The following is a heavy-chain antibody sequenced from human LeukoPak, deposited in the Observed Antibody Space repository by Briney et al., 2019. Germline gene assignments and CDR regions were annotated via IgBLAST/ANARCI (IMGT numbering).Heavy chain of an antibody. Sequence: GGSLRLSCAASGFTFSSYGMHWVRQAPGKGLEWVAVISYDGSNKYSADSVKGRFTISRDNSKNTLYLQMNSLRAEDTAVYYCARESWARGSRPLFDPWGQGSLVTVSS. V-gene: IGHV3-30*03. D-gene: IGHD3-10*01. CDR1: GFTFSSYG. J-gene: IGHJ5*02. CDR3: ARESWARGSRPLFDP. CDR2: ISYDGSNK.